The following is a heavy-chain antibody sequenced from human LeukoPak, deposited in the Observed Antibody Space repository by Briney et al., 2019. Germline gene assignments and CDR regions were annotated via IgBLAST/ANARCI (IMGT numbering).Heavy chain of an antibody. CDR3: ARDRLGDYDHSGYYDK. CDR2: ICDSGRTV. V-gene: IGHV3-11*01. J-gene: IGHJ4*02. Sequence: PGGSLRLSCAASGFTFSDYYMSWLRQAPGKGLEWVAYICDSGRTVYYADSVKGRLTISRDNAKNSVYLQRNNLRAGDTAVYYCARDRLGDYDHSGYYDKWGQGTLVTVSS. D-gene: IGHD3-22*01. CDR1: GFTFSDYY.